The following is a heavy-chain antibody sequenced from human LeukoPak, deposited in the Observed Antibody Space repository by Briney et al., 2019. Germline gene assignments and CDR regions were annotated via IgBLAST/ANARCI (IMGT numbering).Heavy chain of an antibody. CDR2: INPRGGST. Sequence: ASVKVSCKASGYTFTGYGISWVRQAPGQGLEWMGIINPRGGSTTYAQNFQGRVTMTRDTSTSTLYMELSSLTYEDTAVYYCARKRTDGYISYYFDYWGQGTLVTVSS. J-gene: IGHJ4*02. V-gene: IGHV1-46*01. D-gene: IGHD5-24*01. CDR3: ARKRTDGYISYYFDY. CDR1: GYTFTGYG.